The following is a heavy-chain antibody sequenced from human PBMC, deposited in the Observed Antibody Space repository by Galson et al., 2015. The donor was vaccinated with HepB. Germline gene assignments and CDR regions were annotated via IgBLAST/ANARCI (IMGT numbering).Heavy chain of an antibody. CDR3: ATSTTVTTGDYYYYGMDV. Sequence: SVKVSCKASGDTFSSYAISWVRQAPGQGLEWMGGIIPIFGTANYAQKFQGRVTITADESTSTAYMELSSLRSEDTAVYYCATSTTVTTGDYYYYGMDVWGQGTTVTVSS. CDR2: IIPIFGTA. CDR1: GDTFSSYA. D-gene: IGHD4-17*01. V-gene: IGHV1-69*13. J-gene: IGHJ6*02.